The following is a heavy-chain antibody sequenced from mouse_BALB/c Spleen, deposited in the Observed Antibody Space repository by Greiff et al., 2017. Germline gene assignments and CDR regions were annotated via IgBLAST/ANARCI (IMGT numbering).Heavy chain of an antibody. J-gene: IGHJ4*01. CDR3: ARGYDGDYYAMDY. D-gene: IGHD2-14*01. CDR1: GYTFTDYW. Sequence: QVQLQQPGAELVMPGASVKMSCKASGYTFTDYWMHWVKQRPGQGLEWIGAIDTSDSYTSYNQKFKGKATLTVDESSSTAYMQLSSLTSEDSAVYYCARGYDGDYYAMDYWGQGTSVTVSS. CDR2: IDTSDSYT. V-gene: IGHV1-69*01.